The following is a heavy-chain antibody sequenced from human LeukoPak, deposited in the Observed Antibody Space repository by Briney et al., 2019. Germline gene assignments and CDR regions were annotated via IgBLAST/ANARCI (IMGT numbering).Heavy chain of an antibody. V-gene: IGHV4-59*01. J-gene: IGHJ4*02. D-gene: IGHD6-19*01. CDR1: GGSISRYY. CDR3: ARFRIEVAGKRYFDY. CDR2: IYYSGSS. Sequence: PSETLSLTRTVSGGSISRYYWGWIRQPPGKGLEWIGYIYYSGSSNHNPSLKSRVTISVDTSKNQFSLKLNSVAAADTAVYYCARFRIEVAGKRYFDYWGQGALVTVSS.